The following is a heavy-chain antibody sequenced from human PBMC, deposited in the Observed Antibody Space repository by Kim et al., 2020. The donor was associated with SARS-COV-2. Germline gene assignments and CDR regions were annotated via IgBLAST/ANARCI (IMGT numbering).Heavy chain of an antibody. V-gene: IGHV1-2*02. Sequence: ASVKVSCKASGYTFTGYYMHWVRQAPGQGLEWMGWINPNSGGTNYAQKFQGRVTMTRDTSISTAYMELSRLRSDDTAVYYCARDQYDMITFGGVHRIGENWYFDLWGRGTLVTVSS. CDR3: ARDQYDMITFGGVHRIGENWYFDL. D-gene: IGHD3-16*01. CDR2: INPNSGGT. CDR1: GYTFTGYY. J-gene: IGHJ2*01.